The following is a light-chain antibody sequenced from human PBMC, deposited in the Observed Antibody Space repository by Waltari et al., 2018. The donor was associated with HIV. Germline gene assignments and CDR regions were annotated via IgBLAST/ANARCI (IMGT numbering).Light chain of an antibody. Sequence: QSPLPQPASVSGSPGQPIPLSSTGTSSSAAGHNLATWYQHHPGNAPKLMIYEVSNRPSGVSNRFSGSKSGNTASLTISGLQAEDEADYYCSSYTSSSTLYVFGTGTKVTVL. J-gene: IGLJ1*01. CDR3: SSYTSSSTLYV. V-gene: IGLV2-14*01. CDR1: SSSAAGHNL. CDR2: EVS.